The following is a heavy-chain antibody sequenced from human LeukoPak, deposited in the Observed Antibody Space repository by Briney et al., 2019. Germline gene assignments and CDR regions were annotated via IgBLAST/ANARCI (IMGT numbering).Heavy chain of an antibody. D-gene: IGHD3-10*01. J-gene: IGHJ6*03. CDR3: ARDYRITMVRGEDYYYYMDV. CDR2: IIPIFGTA. V-gene: IGHV1-69*01. Sequence: ASVKVSCKASGGTFSSYAISWVRQAPGQGLEWMGGIIPIFGTANYAQKFQGRVTITADESTSTAYMELSSLRSEDTAVCYCARDYRITMVRGEDYYYYMDVWGKGTTVTVSS. CDR1: GGTFSSYA.